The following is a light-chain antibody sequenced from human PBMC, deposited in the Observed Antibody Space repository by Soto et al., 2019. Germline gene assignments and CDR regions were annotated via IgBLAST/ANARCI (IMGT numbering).Light chain of an antibody. V-gene: IGKV1-39*01. CDR2: AAS. J-gene: IGKJ1*01. Sequence: DIEMTQSPSSLSASVGETITITCRASHSISSSLNWFQHSPGQPPKLLLFAASNLHAGVPPRFSGSGSGTSFSLTIRSLQPEDFATYYCQQSFNLPRTFGPGTKVDIK. CDR1: HSISSS. CDR3: QQSFNLPRT.